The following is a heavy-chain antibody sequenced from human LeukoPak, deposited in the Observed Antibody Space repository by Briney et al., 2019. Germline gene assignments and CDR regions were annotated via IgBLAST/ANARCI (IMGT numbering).Heavy chain of an antibody. J-gene: IGHJ4*02. V-gene: IGHV3-33*08. CDR2: IWFDGSNK. Sequence: GGSLRLSCAASGFTFSSYSMNWVRQAPGKGLGWVALIWFDGSNKYHADSVKGRFTISRDNSKNTLDLQMSSLRVEDTAVYYCARWGIATAGGIDYWGQGTLVTVSS. CDR1: GFTFSSYS. CDR3: ARWGIATAGGIDY. D-gene: IGHD6-13*01.